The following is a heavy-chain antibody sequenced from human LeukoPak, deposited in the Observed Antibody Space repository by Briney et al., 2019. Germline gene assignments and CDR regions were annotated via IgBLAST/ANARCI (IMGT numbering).Heavy chain of an antibody. CDR1: GGSISITGYY. CDR3: ARQRAIERYFDSGGFDY. J-gene: IGHJ4*02. Sequence: SETLSLTCTVSGGSISITGYYWGWIRQPPGKGLEWIGSIYFSGTTYYNPSLKSRVTISVDTSTNQFSLKLSSVTVADTAVYFCARQRAIERYFDSGGFDYWGQGTLVTVSS. V-gene: IGHV4-39*01. D-gene: IGHD3-9*01. CDR2: IYFSGTT.